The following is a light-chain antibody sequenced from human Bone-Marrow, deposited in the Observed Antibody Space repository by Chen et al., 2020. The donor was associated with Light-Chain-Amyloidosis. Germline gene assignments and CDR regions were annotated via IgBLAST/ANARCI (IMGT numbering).Light chain of an antibody. CDR3: QSADSSGTYEVI. Sequence: SYELPQPPSVSVPPGETARLHCSGDDLPTQYACWDLQKPSQAPVLVIHRDIERPSGISERFPGSSSGKTATLTINGVQAEEEAEYHCQSADSSGTYEVIFGGGTKLTVL. CDR1: DLPTQY. CDR2: RDI. V-gene: IGLV3-25*02. J-gene: IGLJ2*01.